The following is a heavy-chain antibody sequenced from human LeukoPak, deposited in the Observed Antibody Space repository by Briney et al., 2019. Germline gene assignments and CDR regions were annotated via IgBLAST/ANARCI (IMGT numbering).Heavy chain of an antibody. CDR1: GLTFSSSG. CDR3: AKSFGPVIAAAGTGAD. Sequence: GGSLSLSSGASGLTFSSSGMHWVRQAPGKGLEWVAFIRYDGGNKYYADSVKGRFTISRDNSKNTLYLQMNSLRAEDTAVYYCAKSFGPVIAAAGTGADWGQGTLVTVSS. J-gene: IGHJ4*02. V-gene: IGHV3-30*02. CDR2: IRYDGGNK. D-gene: IGHD6-13*01.